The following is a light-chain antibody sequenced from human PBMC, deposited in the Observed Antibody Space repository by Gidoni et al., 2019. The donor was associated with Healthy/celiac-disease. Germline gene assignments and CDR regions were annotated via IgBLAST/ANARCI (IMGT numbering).Light chain of an antibody. CDR3: QQRSDWPPTIT. Sequence: EIVLTQSPATLSLSPGERATLYCRATQSVSSYLAWYQPKPGQAPRLLIDDASNRATGIPARFSGSGSGTDFTLTISSLEPEDFAVYYCQQRSDWPPTITFGQGTRLEIK. V-gene: IGKV3-11*01. J-gene: IGKJ5*01. CDR2: DAS. CDR1: QSVSSY.